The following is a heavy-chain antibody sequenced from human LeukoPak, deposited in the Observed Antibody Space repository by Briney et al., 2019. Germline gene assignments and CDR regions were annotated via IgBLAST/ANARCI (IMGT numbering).Heavy chain of an antibody. D-gene: IGHD3-3*01. J-gene: IGHJ4*02. CDR3: AREVVWSGYYTYDY. CDR2: INPNSGGT. CDR1: GYTFTGYY. Sequence: ASVKVSCKASGYTFTGYYMNWVRQAPGQGLEWMGRINPNSGGTNYAQKFQGRVTMTRDTSISTAYMELSRLRSDDTAVYYCAREVVWSGYYTYDYWGQGTLVTVSS. V-gene: IGHV1-2*06.